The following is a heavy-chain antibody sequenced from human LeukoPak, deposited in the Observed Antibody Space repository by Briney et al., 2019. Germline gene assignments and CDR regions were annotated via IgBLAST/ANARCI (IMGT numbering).Heavy chain of an antibody. V-gene: IGHV4-61*02. CDR2: IYTSGST. Sequence: PSETLSLTCTVSGGSISSGSYYWSWIRQPAGKGLEWIVRIYTSGSTNYNPSLKSRVTISVDTSKNQFSLKLSSVTAADTAVYYCARTAALQYCSSTSCYPYYYYMDVWGKGTTVTVSS. CDR3: ARTAALQYCSSTSCYPYYYYMDV. CDR1: GGSISSGSYY. J-gene: IGHJ6*03. D-gene: IGHD2-2*01.